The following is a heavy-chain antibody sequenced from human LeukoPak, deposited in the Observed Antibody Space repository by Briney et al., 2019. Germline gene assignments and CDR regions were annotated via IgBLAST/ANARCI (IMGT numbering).Heavy chain of an antibody. J-gene: IGHJ6*02. CDR2: IRYEGSNQ. CDR1: GFTFSNYW. CDR3: AKGSSGWPGYYYYGMDV. D-gene: IGHD6-19*01. V-gene: IGHV3-30*02. Sequence: PGGSLRLSCAASGFTFSNYWMGWVRPAPGKGREWVAFIRYEGSNQYYADSVKGRFTISRDNSKNTLYLQMNSLRAEDTALYYCAKGSSGWPGYYYYGMDVWGQGTTVTVSS.